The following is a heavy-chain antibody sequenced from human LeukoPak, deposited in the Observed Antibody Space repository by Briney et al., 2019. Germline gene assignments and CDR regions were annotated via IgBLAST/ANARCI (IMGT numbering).Heavy chain of an antibody. Sequence: PGGSLRLSCAASGFTFNSYAMSWVRQAPGKGLEWVSGISGSGDSTFHADSVKGRFTISRDNSKNTLYLQMNSLRADDTAVYYCAKDLSDFGSGRNFDYWGQGTLVTVSS. CDR1: GFTFNSYA. V-gene: IGHV3-23*01. CDR3: AKDLSDFGSGRNFDY. D-gene: IGHD3-3*01. J-gene: IGHJ4*02. CDR2: ISGSGDST.